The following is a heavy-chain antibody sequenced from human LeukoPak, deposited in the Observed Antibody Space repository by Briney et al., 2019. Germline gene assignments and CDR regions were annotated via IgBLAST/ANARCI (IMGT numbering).Heavy chain of an antibody. CDR1: GYTFTSYC. V-gene: IGHV1-18*01. J-gene: IGHJ4*02. CDR3: AGYRRYSYGSFLGY. Sequence: ASVKVSCKASGYTFTSYCISWVRQAPGQGLEWMGWISAYNGNTNYAPNLQGRITMTTDTSTSTAYMELRLLGSDDTACDFLAGYRRYSYGSFLGYWGQGTLVTVSS. CDR2: ISAYNGNT. D-gene: IGHD5-18*01.